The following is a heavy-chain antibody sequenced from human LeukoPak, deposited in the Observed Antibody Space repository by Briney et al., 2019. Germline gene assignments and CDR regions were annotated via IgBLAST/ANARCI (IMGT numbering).Heavy chain of an antibody. Sequence: ASVKVSRKASGYTFTSYDINWVRQATGQGLEWMGWMNPNSGSTGYAQKFQGRVTITRNPSISTAYMELSGLRSEDTAVYYCARGRSTGYPYYFEYWGQGTLVTVSS. J-gene: IGHJ4*02. V-gene: IGHV1-8*03. CDR1: GYTFTSYD. CDR3: ARGRSTGYPYYFEY. CDR2: MNPNSGST. D-gene: IGHD5-12*01.